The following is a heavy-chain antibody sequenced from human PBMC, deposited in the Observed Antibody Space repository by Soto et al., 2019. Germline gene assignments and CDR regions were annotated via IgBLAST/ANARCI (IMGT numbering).Heavy chain of an antibody. CDR1: GGTFSSYA. J-gene: IGHJ4*02. CDR3: ARDVGSGYPLGYFDY. D-gene: IGHD3-22*01. Sequence: SVKVSCKASGGTFSSYAISWVRQAPGQGLEWMGGIIPIFGTANYAQKFQGRVTITAGESTSTAYMELSSLRSEDTAVYYCARDVGSGYPLGYFDYWGQGTLVTVSS. V-gene: IGHV1-69*13. CDR2: IIPIFGTA.